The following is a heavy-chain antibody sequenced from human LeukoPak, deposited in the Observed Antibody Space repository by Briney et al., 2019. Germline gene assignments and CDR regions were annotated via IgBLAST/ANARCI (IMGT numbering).Heavy chain of an antibody. V-gene: IGHV3-30*02. CDR1: GFTFSSYG. Sequence: PGGSLRLSCAASGFTFSSYGMHWVRQAPGKGREWVAFIRYDGSNKYYADSVKGRFTISRDNSKNTLYLQMNSLRAEDTAVYYCAKGGYYDFWSGYYLGDYWGQGTLVTVSS. CDR2: IRYDGSNK. D-gene: IGHD3-3*01. CDR3: AKGGYYDFWSGYYLGDY. J-gene: IGHJ4*02.